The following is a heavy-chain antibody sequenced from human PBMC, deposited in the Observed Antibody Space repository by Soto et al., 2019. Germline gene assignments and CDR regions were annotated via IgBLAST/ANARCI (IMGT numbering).Heavy chain of an antibody. CDR1: GGTFSSYA. D-gene: IGHD6-13*01. CDR2: IIPIFGTA. CDR3: ARVGIAAAGRGGDAFES. J-gene: IGHJ3*02. Sequence: GASVKVSCKASGGTFSSYAISWVRQAPGQGLEWMGWIIPIFGTANYAQKFQGRVTITADESTSTAYMELSSLRSEDTAVYYCARVGIAAAGRGGDAFESWGQGTMVTVSS. V-gene: IGHV1-69*13.